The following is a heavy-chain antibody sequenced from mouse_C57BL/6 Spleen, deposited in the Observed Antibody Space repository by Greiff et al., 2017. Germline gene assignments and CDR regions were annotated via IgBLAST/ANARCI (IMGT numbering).Heavy chain of an antibody. D-gene: IGHD1-1*01. CDR3: AREGLFRGFAY. Sequence: QVQLQQPGAELVKPGASVKLSCKASGYTFTSYWMHWVKQRPGQGLEWIGMIHPNSGSTNYNEKFKSKATLTVDKSSSTAYMQLSSLTSEDSAVYYCAREGLFRGFAYWGQGTLVTVSA. J-gene: IGHJ3*01. V-gene: IGHV1-64*01. CDR1: GYTFTSYW. CDR2: IHPNSGST.